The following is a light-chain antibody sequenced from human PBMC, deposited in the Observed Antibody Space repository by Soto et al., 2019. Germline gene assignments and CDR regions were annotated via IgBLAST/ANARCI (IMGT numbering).Light chain of an antibody. CDR1: SSDVGGYNY. CDR3: SSYTASSTLL. CDR2: EVS. J-gene: IGLJ1*01. Sequence: QSVLTQPASVSGSPGQSITMSCTGTSSDVGGYNYVSWSQQHPGKAPKLLISEVSNRPSGVSNRFSGSKSGNTASLTISGLQADDEADYYCSSYTASSTLLFGTGTKVTVL. V-gene: IGLV2-14*03.